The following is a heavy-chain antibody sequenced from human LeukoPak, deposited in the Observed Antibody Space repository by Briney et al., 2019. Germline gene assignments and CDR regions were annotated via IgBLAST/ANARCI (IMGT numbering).Heavy chain of an antibody. CDR2: ISYDESNK. J-gene: IGHJ4*02. D-gene: IGHD3-22*01. CDR1: GFTFSSYG. V-gene: IGHV3-30*18. Sequence: PGGSLRLSCAASGFTFSSYGMHWVRQAPGKGLEWVAVISYDESNKYYADSVKGRFTISRDNSKNTLYLQMNSLRAEDTAVYYCAKDLYYYDSSGYYGPLDYWGQGTLVTASS. CDR3: AKDLYYYDSSGYYGPLDY.